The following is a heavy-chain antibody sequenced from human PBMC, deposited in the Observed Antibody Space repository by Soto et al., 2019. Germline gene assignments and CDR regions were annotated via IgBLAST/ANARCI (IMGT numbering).Heavy chain of an antibody. CDR2: IYYSGST. Sequence: KASETLSLTCTVSGGSISSSSYYWGWIRQPPGKGLEWIGSIYYSGSTYYNPSLKSRVTISVDTSKNQFSLKLSSVTAADTAVYYCARAGGDILTGYYGMDVWGQGTTVTVYS. CDR3: ARAGGDILTGYYGMDV. D-gene: IGHD3-9*01. V-gene: IGHV4-39*01. J-gene: IGHJ6*02. CDR1: GGSISSSSYY.